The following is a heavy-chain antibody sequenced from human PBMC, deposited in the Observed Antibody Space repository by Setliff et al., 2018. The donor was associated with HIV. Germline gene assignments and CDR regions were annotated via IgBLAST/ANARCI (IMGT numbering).Heavy chain of an antibody. J-gene: IGHJ4*02. CDR3: ARGGVVVGTPFGPNAPPYFDY. V-gene: IGHV5-51*01. Sequence: PGESLKISCKGSGYSFPSHWIGWVRQMPGKGLGWMGIIYPGDSDTRDSPSFQGQVTISADKSFSTADLQWSSLKASDTAMYYCARGGVVVGTPFGPNAPPYFDYWGQGTLVTVSS. CDR1: GYSFPSHW. CDR2: IYPGDSDT. D-gene: IGHD2-15*01.